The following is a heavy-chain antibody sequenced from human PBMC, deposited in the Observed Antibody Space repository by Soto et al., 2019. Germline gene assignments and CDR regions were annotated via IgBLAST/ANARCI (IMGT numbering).Heavy chain of an antibody. CDR2: ISDSGGSS. V-gene: IGHV3-23*01. J-gene: IGHJ6*02. D-gene: IGHD6-13*01. CDR3: AKVTKRAAAGRYEYYKYGMDV. CDR1: GFAFSTYA. Sequence: LRLSCAAAGFAFSTYAMTWVRQAPGKGLEWVSVISDSGGSSYYAASVKGRFTISRDNSKNTLFLQMNGLRAEDTAVYYCAKVTKRAAAGRYEYYKYGMDVWGQGTTVTVSS.